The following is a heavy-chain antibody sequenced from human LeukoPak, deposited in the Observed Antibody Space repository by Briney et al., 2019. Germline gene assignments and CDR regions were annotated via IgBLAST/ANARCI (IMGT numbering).Heavy chain of an antibody. CDR1: GYTFIRYG. Sequence: ASVKVSCKASGYTFIRYGISWVRQAPGQGLEWMGWISTFNGITNYAQKFQGRVTMTTDTSTSTAYMELSSLRSEDTAVYYCARDLTGYCSGGSCYHDDAFDIWGQGTMVTVSS. V-gene: IGHV1-18*01. D-gene: IGHD2-15*01. J-gene: IGHJ3*02. CDR2: ISTFNGIT. CDR3: ARDLTGYCSGGSCYHDDAFDI.